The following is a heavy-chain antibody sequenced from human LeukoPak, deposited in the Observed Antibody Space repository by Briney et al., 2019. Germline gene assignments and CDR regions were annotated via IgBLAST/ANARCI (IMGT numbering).Heavy chain of an antibody. D-gene: IGHD6-13*01. J-gene: IGHJ4*02. V-gene: IGHV1-18*01. Sequence: GASVTVSCTASGYTFTSYGISWVRQAPGQGLEWMGWISAYNGNTKYAQKLQGRVTMTTDTSTSTAYMELRSLRSADTAVYYCARAWHLTGIAAAGGGYWGQGTLVTVSS. CDR1: GYTFTSYG. CDR2: ISAYNGNT. CDR3: ARAWHLTGIAAAGGGY.